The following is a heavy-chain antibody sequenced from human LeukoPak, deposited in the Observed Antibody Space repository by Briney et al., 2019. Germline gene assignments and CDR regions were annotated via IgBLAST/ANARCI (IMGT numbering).Heavy chain of an antibody. CDR1: GYSISSGYY. Sequence: SETLSLTCTVSGYSISSGYYWGWIRQPPGKGLEWIASIYHSGSTYYNPSLKSRVTISVDTSKNQFSLKLSSVTAADTAVYYCARDIGPHSSSWYAQTINWFDPWGQGTLVTVSS. V-gene: IGHV4-38-2*02. D-gene: IGHD6-13*01. CDR2: IYHSGST. J-gene: IGHJ5*02. CDR3: ARDIGPHSSSWYAQTINWFDP.